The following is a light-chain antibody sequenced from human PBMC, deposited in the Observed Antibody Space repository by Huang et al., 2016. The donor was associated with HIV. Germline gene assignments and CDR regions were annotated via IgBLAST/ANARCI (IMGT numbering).Light chain of an antibody. J-gene: IGKJ1*01. V-gene: IGKV3-20*01. CDR1: QSVRSSD. CDR3: QQYGRSSWT. Sequence: EFVLTQSTGTLFLSPGERATLPCRASQSVRSSDLARSQQKPGQAPTLLIYGSSTRATGIPDRFSGGGSGTDFTLTISRLEPEEFAVYYCQQYGRSSWTFGQGTKVEIK. CDR2: GSS.